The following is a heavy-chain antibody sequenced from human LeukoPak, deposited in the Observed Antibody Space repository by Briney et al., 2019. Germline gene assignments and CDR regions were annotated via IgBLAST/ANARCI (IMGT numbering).Heavy chain of an antibody. D-gene: IGHD3-22*01. J-gene: IGHJ3*02. V-gene: IGHV3-7*01. CDR1: GFTFSNYA. CDR3: ARGDYYDSSGNFIDAFDI. Sequence: GGSLRLSCAASGFTFSNYAMSWVRQAPGKGLEWVANIKPDGSEKYYVDSVKGRFTISRDNAKNSLYLQMNSLKAEDTAVYYCARGDYYDSSGNFIDAFDIWGQGTMVTDSS. CDR2: IKPDGSEK.